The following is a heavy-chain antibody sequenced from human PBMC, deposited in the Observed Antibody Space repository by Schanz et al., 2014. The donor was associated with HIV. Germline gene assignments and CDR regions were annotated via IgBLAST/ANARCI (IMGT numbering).Heavy chain of an antibody. CDR2: INSNEGTT. D-gene: IGHD6-13*01. CDR1: GFTFSSHW. Sequence: EVQLVESGGGLVQPGGSLRLSCAASGFTFSSHWMHWVRQAPGKGLVWVSRINSNEGTTDYADSVKGRFTISRDNAKNTLYLQMNSLRPEDTAVYYCAKDKSRHTYSSSSIFDPWGQGTLVTVSS. V-gene: IGHV3-74*01. J-gene: IGHJ5*02. CDR3: AKDKSRHTYSSSSIFDP.